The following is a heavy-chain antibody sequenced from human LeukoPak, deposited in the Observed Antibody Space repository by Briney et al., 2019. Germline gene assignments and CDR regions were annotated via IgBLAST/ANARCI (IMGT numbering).Heavy chain of an antibody. CDR3: AELGITMIGGV. D-gene: IGHD3-10*02. V-gene: IGHV3-48*04. CDR2: ISSLSGTI. CDR1: GFIFSSYS. J-gene: IGHJ6*04. Sequence: GGSLRLSCAASGFIFSSYSMNWVRQAPGEGVEWVSYISSLSGTIYYAASVKGRFTIPRDNAKNSLYLQMNSLSAEDTAVYYCAELGITMIGGVWGKGTTVTISS.